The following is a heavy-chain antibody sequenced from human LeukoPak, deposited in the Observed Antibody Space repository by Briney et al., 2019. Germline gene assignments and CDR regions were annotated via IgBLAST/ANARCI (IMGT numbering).Heavy chain of an antibody. CDR1: GFTFSSIW. J-gene: IGHJ6*02. CDR2: IKHNGSET. V-gene: IGHV3-7*02. D-gene: IGHD3-16*01. Sequence: GGSLRLSCATSGFTFSSIWMSWVRQAPGKGLEWVANIKHNGSETNYVDSVKGRFTISRDNAKNSLHLQMNSLRVEDTAVYYCAKNGGPHGMDVWGQGTTVTVSS. CDR3: AKNGGPHGMDV.